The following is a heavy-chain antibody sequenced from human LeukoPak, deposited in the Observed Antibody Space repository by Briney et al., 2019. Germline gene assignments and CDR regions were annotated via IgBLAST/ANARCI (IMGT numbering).Heavy chain of an antibody. CDR1: GYSISSGYY. Sequence: KTSETLSLTCTVSGYSISSGYYWGWIRQPPGKGLEWIGEINHSGSTNYNPSLKSRVTISLDTSKNQFSLKLSSVTAADTAVYYCCLGGDFDYWGQGTLVTVSS. V-gene: IGHV4-38-2*02. CDR2: INHSGST. CDR3: CLGGDFDY. J-gene: IGHJ4*02. D-gene: IGHD2-21*01.